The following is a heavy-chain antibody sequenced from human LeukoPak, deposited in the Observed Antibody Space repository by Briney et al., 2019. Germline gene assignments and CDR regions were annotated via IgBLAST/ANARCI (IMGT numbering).Heavy chain of an antibody. Sequence: GASVKVSCKASGGTFSSYAISWVRQAPGQGLEWMGRIIPILGIANYAQKFQGRVTITADKSTSTAYMELSSLRSEDTAVYYCAKGMIYCSGGTCYFGTFDIWGQGTMVTVSS. V-gene: IGHV1-69*04. CDR1: GGTFSSYA. CDR2: IIPILGIA. J-gene: IGHJ3*02. D-gene: IGHD2-15*01. CDR3: AKGMIYCSGGTCYFGTFDI.